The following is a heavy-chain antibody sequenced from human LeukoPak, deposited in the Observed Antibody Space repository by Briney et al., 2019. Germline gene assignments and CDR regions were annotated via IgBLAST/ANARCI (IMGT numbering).Heavy chain of an antibody. CDR2: INPNGGGT. Sequence: GASVKVSCKASGYTFTGYYLHWVRQAPGQGLEWMGWINPNGGGTYYAQKFQGRVTMTRDTSISTAYMELNILYTDDTAMYYCVALLLGYCSNASCYPFDYWGQGTLVTVSS. J-gene: IGHJ4*02. CDR3: VALLLGYCSNASCYPFDY. CDR1: GYTFTGYY. D-gene: IGHD2-2*01. V-gene: IGHV1-2*02.